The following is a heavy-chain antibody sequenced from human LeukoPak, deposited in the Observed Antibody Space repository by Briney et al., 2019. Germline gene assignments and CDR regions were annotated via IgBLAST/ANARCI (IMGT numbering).Heavy chain of an antibody. CDR1: GFTFSGSA. CDR2: IRSKANSYAT. J-gene: IGHJ4*02. CDR3: AMPIIVVVPAPWDY. V-gene: IGHV3-73*01. D-gene: IGHD2-2*01. Sequence: PGGSLRLSCAASGFTFSGSAMHWVRQASGKGLEWVGRIRSKANSYATAYAASVKGRFTISRDDSKNTAYLQMNSLKTEDTAVYYCAMPIIVVVPAPWDYWGQGTLVTVSS.